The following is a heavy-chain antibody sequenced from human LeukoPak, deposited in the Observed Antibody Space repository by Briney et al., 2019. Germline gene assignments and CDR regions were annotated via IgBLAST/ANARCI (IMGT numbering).Heavy chain of an antibody. J-gene: IGHJ3*02. Sequence: PSETLSLTCAVSGGSITSSSYYWGWIRQPPGEGMDWVGTVNYSGTTSYNPSLKSRVTISVDTCENHFSLRLRSVTPADTAVYYCARVVQLWLAVGTFDIWREGGM. V-gene: IGHV4-39*02. CDR3: ARVVQLWLAVGTFDI. CDR1: GGSITSSSYY. CDR2: VNYSGTT. D-gene: IGHD6-19*01.